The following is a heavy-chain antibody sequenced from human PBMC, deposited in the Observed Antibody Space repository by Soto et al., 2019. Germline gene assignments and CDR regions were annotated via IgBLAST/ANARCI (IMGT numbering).Heavy chain of an antibody. CDR3: ARRLAVAGTWGYSDF. CDR1: GFTFSTYS. J-gene: IGHJ4*02. D-gene: IGHD6-19*01. V-gene: IGHV3-48*02. Sequence: GGSLRLSCAASGFTFSTYSMNWVRQAPGKGLEWVAYISSSSTIYYADSVKGRFTISRDNAKNSLYLQMNSLRDEDTAVYYCARRLAVAGTWGYSDFWGQGTLVTVSS. CDR2: ISSSSTI.